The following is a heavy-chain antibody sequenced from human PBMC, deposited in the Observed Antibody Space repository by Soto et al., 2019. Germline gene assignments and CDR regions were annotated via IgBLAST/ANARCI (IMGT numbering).Heavy chain of an antibody. D-gene: IGHD3-22*01. CDR1: GGTFSSYA. V-gene: IGHV1-69*13. Sequence: SVKVSCKASGGTFSSYAISWVRQAPGQGLEWMGGIIPIFGTANYAQKFQGRVTITADESTSTAYMELSSLRSEDTAVYYCAREAGYYDRSGYNWFDPWGQGTTVTVSS. CDR2: IIPIFGTA. J-gene: IGHJ5*01. CDR3: AREAGYYDRSGYNWFDP.